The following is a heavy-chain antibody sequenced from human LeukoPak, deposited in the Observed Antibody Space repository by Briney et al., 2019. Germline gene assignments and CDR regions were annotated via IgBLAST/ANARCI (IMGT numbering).Heavy chain of an antibody. Sequence: SETLSLTCTVSGGSINSGSYYWSWIRQPAGKGLEWMGHFYTSGHTSYNPSLKSRVTISVDTSKNQFSLKMNSVTAADTAVYYCARGVYGYSYGYVPWELYSYMDVWGKGTTVSISS. V-gene: IGHV4-61*09. CDR1: GGSINSGSYY. CDR3: ARGVYGYSYGYVPWELYSYMDV. J-gene: IGHJ6*03. D-gene: IGHD5-18*01. CDR2: FYTSGHT.